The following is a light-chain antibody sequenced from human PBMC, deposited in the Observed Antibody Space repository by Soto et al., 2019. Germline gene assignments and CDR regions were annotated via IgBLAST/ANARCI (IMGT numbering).Light chain of an antibody. J-gene: IGLJ2*01. CDR2: EVS. CDR1: SSDIGGYDY. CDR3: SSYTSSSPLV. V-gene: IGLV2-14*01. Sequence: QSVLTQPASVSGSPGQSITISSTGTSSDIGGYDYVSWYQQHPGKAPKLMIYEVSNRPSGVSNRFSGSKSGNTASLTISGLQAEDEADYYCSSYTSSSPLVFGGGTKLTVL.